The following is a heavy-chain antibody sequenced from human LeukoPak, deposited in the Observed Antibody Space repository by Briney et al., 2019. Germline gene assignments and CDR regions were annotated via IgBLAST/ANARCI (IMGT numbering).Heavy chain of an antibody. CDR3: AREGLECLGSSCQRAAFDY. Sequence: GGSLRLSCAASGFTFSSYGMHWVRQAPGKGLEWVAFIRYDGSNKYYADSVKGRFTISRDNAKNTLYLQMNSLRVEDTAVYYCAREGLECLGSSCQRAAFDYWGQGTPVTVSS. V-gene: IGHV3-30*02. J-gene: IGHJ4*02. D-gene: IGHD2-2*01. CDR2: IRYDGSNK. CDR1: GFTFSSYG.